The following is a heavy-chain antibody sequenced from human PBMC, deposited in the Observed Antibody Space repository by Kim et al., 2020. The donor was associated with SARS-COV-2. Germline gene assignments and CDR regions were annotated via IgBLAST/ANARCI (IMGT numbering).Heavy chain of an antibody. Sequence: ANYAQKFQGRVTITADESTSTAYMELSSLRSEDTAVYYCAREATVVNFDYWGQGTLVTVSS. J-gene: IGHJ4*02. V-gene: IGHV1-69*01. D-gene: IGHD4-17*01. CDR2: A. CDR3: AREATVVNFDY.